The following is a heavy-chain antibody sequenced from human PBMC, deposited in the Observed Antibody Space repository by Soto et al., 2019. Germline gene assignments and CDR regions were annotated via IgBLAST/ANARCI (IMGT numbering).Heavy chain of an antibody. Sequence: GESLKISCKGSGYSFTSYWIGWVRQMPGKGLEWMGIIYPGDSDTRYSLSFQGQVTISADKSISTAYLQWSSLKASDTAMYYCARLEPDLRFLDRPPFMIDYWGQGTLVTVSS. D-gene: IGHD3-3*01. V-gene: IGHV5-51*01. CDR1: GYSFTSYW. J-gene: IGHJ4*02. CDR2: IYPGDSDT. CDR3: ARLEPDLRFLDRPPFMIDY.